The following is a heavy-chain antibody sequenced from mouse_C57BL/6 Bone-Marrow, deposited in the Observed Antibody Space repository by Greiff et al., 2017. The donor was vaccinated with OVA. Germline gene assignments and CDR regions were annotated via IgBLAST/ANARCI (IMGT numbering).Heavy chain of an antibody. J-gene: IGHJ4*01. CDR2: IRSKSNNYAT. Sequence: DVKLVESGGGLVQPKGSLKLSCAASGFSFNTYAMNWVRQAPGKGLEWVARIRSKSNNYATYYADSVKDRFTISRDDSESMLYLQMNNLKTENTAMYYCVRHGYDAMDYGGQGTAVTVTA. CDR3: VRHGYDAMDY. V-gene: IGHV10-1*01. CDR1: GFSFNTYA.